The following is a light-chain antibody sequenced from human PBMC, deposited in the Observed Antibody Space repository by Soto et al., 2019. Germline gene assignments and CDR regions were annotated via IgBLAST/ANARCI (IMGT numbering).Light chain of an antibody. CDR2: GAS. J-gene: IGKJ1*01. CDR1: QSVSSSY. CDR3: QQYGSSPGT. V-gene: IGKV3-20*01. Sequence: EIVLTQSPGTLSLSPGERATLSCRASQSVSSSYLAWYQQKPGQAPRLLIYGASSRATGIPDRFSGSGSGTDFTLTISSLEPHDFAVYYCQQYGSSPGTFGQGTKVEIK.